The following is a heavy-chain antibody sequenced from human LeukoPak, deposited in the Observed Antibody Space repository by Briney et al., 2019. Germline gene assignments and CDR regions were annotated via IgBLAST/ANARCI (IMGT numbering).Heavy chain of an antibody. Sequence: GRSLRLSCAASGFTFSSYGMHWVRQAPGKGLEWVAVISYDGSNKYYADSVKGRFTISRDNSKNTLYLQMNSLRAEDTAVYYCAKIRGIAAAEGWFDPWGQGTLVTVSS. J-gene: IGHJ5*02. D-gene: IGHD6-13*01. CDR1: GFTFSSYG. CDR3: AKIRGIAAAEGWFDP. CDR2: ISYDGSNK. V-gene: IGHV3-30*18.